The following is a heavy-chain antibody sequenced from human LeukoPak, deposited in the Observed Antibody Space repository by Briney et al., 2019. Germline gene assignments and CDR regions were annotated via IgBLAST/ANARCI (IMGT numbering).Heavy chain of an antibody. V-gene: IGHV1-46*01. Sequence: ASVKVSCKASGYTFSNYYIHWVRQTPGQGLEWMGVNKPSGGRTTYAQKFQGRVTMTRDTSTSTAYMDLSSLRSDDTAVYYCSRELGGSYFDYWGQGTLVTVSS. D-gene: IGHD1-26*01. J-gene: IGHJ4*02. CDR3: SRELGGSYFDY. CDR2: NKPSGGRT. CDR1: GYTFSNYY.